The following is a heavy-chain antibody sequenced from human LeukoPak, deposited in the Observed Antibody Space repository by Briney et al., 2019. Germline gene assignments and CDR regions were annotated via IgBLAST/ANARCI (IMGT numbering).Heavy chain of an antibody. V-gene: IGHV1-18*01. CDR1: GYTFTSYG. CDR2: ISAYNGNT. D-gene: IGHD6-19*01. Sequence: GASVKVSCKASGYTFTSYGISWVRQAPGQGLEWMGWISAYNGNTNYAQKLQGRVTMTTDTSTSTAYMELRSLRSDDTAVYYCARESASAVAGTNYYYYMDVWGKGTTVTVSS. CDR3: ARESASAVAGTNYYYYMDV. J-gene: IGHJ6*03.